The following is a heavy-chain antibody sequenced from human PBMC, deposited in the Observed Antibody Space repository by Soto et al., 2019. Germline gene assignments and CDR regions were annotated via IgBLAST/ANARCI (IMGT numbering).Heavy chain of an antibody. Sequence: QLQLQESGSGLVKPSQTLSLTCAVSGGSISSGGYSWSWIRQPPGKGLEWIGYIYHSGSTYYNPSLKSRITISIDTSKNHLSLKLSSVTAADTAVYYCARGMPTLTTLDYWGQGTLVTVSS. J-gene: IGHJ4*02. CDR3: ARGMPTLTTLDY. CDR2: IYHSGST. CDR1: GGSISSGGYS. D-gene: IGHD4-4*01. V-gene: IGHV4-30-2*01.